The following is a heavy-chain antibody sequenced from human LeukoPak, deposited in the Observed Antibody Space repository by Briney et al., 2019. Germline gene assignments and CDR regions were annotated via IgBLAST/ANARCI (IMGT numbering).Heavy chain of an antibody. J-gene: IGHJ6*03. CDR1: GFTFSSYG. CDR3: ARDPYSGSYGNYYYYFMDV. D-gene: IGHD1-26*01. Sequence: GGSLRLSCAASGFTFSSYGMHWVRQAPGKGLEWVAFIRYDGSNKYYADSVKGRFTISRDNSKNTLYLQMNSLRAEDTAVYYCARDPYSGSYGNYYYYFMDVWGKGTTVTISS. V-gene: IGHV3-30*02. CDR2: IRYDGSNK.